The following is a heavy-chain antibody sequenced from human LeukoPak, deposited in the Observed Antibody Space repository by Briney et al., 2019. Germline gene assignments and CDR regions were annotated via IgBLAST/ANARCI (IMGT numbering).Heavy chain of an antibody. J-gene: IGHJ4*02. Sequence: SETLSLTCTVSGGSISIGDYYWSWIRQPLGKGLEWIGYIYYSGSTYYNPSLKSRVTISVDTSKNQFSLKLSSVTAADTAVYYCARLSGSYWAYFDYWGQGTLVTFSS. CDR1: GGSISIGDYY. V-gene: IGHV4-30-4*08. CDR3: ARLSGSYWAYFDY. D-gene: IGHD1-26*01. CDR2: IYYSGST.